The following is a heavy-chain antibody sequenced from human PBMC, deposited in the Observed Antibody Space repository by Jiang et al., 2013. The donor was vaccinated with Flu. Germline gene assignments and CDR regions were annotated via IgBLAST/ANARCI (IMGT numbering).Heavy chain of an antibody. CDR1: GYTFTSYD. J-gene: IGHJ4*02. CDR2: INAGNGNT. CDR3: ARGVAYSGSLGLIVYFDY. D-gene: IGHD1-26*01. V-gene: IGHV1-3*01. Sequence: GAEVKKPGASVKVSCKASGYTFTSYDMNWVRQAPGQRLEWMGWINAGNGNTKYSQKFQGRVTITRDTSASTAYMELSSLRSEDTAVYYCARGVAYSGSLGLIVYFDYWGQGTLVTVSS.